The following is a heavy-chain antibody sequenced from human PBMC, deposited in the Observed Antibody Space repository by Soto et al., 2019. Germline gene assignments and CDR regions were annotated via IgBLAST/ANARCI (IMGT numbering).Heavy chain of an antibody. Sequence: QVQLQESGPGLVKPSETLSLTCTVSGGSISGGVHSWSWIRQPPGKGLEWIGHIFDSGSTYYNPSLKSRPTISVDTSKNQFSLRLSSVTAADTAVYYCAREIIPLTTDWYFDLWGRGTLVTVSS. CDR1: GGSISGGVHS. V-gene: IGHV4-30-4*01. CDR3: AREIIPLTTDWYFDL. D-gene: IGHD4-17*01. J-gene: IGHJ2*01. CDR2: IFDSGST.